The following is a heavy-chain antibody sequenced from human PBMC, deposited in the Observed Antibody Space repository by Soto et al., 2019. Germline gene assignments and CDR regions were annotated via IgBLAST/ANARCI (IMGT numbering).Heavy chain of an antibody. D-gene: IGHD5-12*01. Sequence: QVQLVESGGGVVQPGRSLRLSCAASGFTFNTYGMHWVRQAPGKGLEWVAVISYDGSNKYYVDSVKGRFTISRDNSKNPLYLQTTRLTAEDTAVYYRAKDRGSGYGYGYYYGMDVWGQGTTVTVSS. CDR3: AKDRGSGYGYGYYYGMDV. CDR2: ISYDGSNK. J-gene: IGHJ6*02. CDR1: GFTFNTYG. V-gene: IGHV3-30*18.